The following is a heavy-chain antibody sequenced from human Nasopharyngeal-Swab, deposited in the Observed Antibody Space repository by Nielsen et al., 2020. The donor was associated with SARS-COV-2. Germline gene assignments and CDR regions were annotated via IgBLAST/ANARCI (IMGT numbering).Heavy chain of an antibody. J-gene: IGHJ2*01. CDR1: GLTFSDYY. D-gene: IGHD6-13*01. Sequence: GESLKISCVASGLTFSDYYMSWIRQAPGKGLEWVSYMSNSGSTIYYADSVKGRFTISRDNAKSSLYLQMNSLTGDDTAVYYCARDLVSSWRAIGNWYFDLWGRGTLVTVSS. CDR2: MSNSGSTI. CDR3: ARDLVSSWRAIGNWYFDL. V-gene: IGHV3-11*04.